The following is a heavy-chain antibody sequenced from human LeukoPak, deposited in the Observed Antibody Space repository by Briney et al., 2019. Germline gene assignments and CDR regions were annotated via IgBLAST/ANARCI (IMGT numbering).Heavy chain of an antibody. CDR2: VSHDGSTK. J-gene: IGHJ4*02. Sequence: GGSLRLSCAASGFSFSTYAMHWVRQAPGMGPEWVAVVSHDGSTKYYTDSVRGRFTISRDNSKNTFFLQLNGLRTGDTAVYYCARAIMGTENLDYWGQGTLVTVSS. CDR1: GFSFSTYA. V-gene: IGHV3-30*10. D-gene: IGHD5-18*01. CDR3: ARAIMGTENLDY.